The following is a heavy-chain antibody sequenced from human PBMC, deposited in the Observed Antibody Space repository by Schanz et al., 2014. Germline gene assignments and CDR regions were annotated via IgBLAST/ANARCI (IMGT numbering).Heavy chain of an antibody. J-gene: IGHJ4*02. CDR2: IATSSSTR. V-gene: IGHV3-48*01. CDR1: GFTFSSYS. CDR3: AKDPSHGDYDYYFDY. D-gene: IGHD3-22*01. Sequence: VQLVESGGGLVKPGGSPRLSCAASGFTFSSYSMNWVRQVPGKGLEWLSYIATSSSTRHYADSVKGRFTISRDNSKTTLYLQMNSLRAEDTAVYYCAKDPSHGDYDYYFDYWGQGTLVTVSS.